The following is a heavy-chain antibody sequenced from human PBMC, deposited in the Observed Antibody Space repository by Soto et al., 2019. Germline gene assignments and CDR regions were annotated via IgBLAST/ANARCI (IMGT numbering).Heavy chain of an antibody. D-gene: IGHD2-15*01. CDR2: IYYSGST. Sequence: ASETLSLTCTVSGGSISSYYLSWVRQPPGKGLEWIGYIYYSGSTNYNPSLKSRVTISVDTSKNQFSLKLSSVTAADTAVYYCAREIAVGAFDIWGQGTMVTVSS. J-gene: IGHJ3*02. V-gene: IGHV4-59*01. CDR3: AREIAVGAFDI. CDR1: GGSISSYY.